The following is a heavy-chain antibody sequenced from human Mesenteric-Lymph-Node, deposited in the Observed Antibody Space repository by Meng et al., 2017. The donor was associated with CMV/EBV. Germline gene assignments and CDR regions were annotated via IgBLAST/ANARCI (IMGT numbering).Heavy chain of an antibody. CDR1: GGSISKYY. Sequence: SETLSLTCTVSGGSISKYYWSWIRQPPGKGLEWIGYIYYTGSTNYNPSLKSRVTMSVDTSKNQFSLKLTSVTAADTAVYYCARGGYNRPLDYWGQGTLVTVSS. D-gene: IGHD6-13*01. CDR2: IYYTGST. J-gene: IGHJ4*02. V-gene: IGHV4-59*01. CDR3: ARGGYNRPLDY.